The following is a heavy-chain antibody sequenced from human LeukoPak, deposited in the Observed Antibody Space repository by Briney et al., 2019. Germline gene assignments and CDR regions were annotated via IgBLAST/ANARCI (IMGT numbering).Heavy chain of an antibody. CDR3: ARDSQSGADYDFWRGYYIWFDP. CDR2: ISSSSSYI. CDR1: GFTFSSYS. J-gene: IGHJ5*02. D-gene: IGHD3-3*01. Sequence: GGSLRLSCAASGFTFSSYSMNWVRQAPGKGLEWVSSISSSSSYIYYADSVKGRFTISRDNAKNSLYLQMNSLRAEDTAVYYCARDSQSGADYDFWRGYYIWFDPWGQGTLVTVSS. V-gene: IGHV3-21*01.